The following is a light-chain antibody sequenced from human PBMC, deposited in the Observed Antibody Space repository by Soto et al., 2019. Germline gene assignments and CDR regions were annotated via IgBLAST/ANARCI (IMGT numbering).Light chain of an antibody. CDR3: QQRSNRIT. J-gene: IGKJ5*01. CDR1: QSVAGS. V-gene: IGKV3-11*01. CDR2: DIS. Sequence: VLTQSPAALALNAGVGALRSCRASQSVAGSLAWYQQKPGQAPRLLIYDISTRAAAIPARFSGSGSGTDFTLTVSSLEPEDFALYYCQQRSNRITFGQGTRLEIK.